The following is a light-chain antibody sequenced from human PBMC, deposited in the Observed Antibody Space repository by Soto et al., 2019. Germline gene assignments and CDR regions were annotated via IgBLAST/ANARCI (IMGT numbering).Light chain of an antibody. CDR1: QSISSW. Sequence: LPMPQSPSTLSASVGYRVTTTCRASQSISSWLAWYQQKPGQAPRLLIYGASTRATGIPARFSGSGSGTEFSLTISRLQPDDFATYYCQQYNSYSVNAFGQGTKVDIK. J-gene: IGKJ2*01. V-gene: IGKV1-5*01. CDR2: GAS. CDR3: QQYNSYSVNA.